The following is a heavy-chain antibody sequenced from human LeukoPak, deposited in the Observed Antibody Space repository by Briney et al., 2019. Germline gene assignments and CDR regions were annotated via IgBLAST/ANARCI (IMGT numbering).Heavy chain of an antibody. CDR3: ARCGVATITRGCYFDY. D-gene: IGHD5-12*01. J-gene: IGHJ4*02. Sequence: GGSLRLSCAASGFTFSSYALHWVRQAPGKGPEYVSAISSNGGSTYYANSVKGRFTISRDNSKNTLYLQMGSLRAEDMAVYYCARCGVATITRGCYFDYWGQGTLVTVSS. CDR2: ISSNGGST. V-gene: IGHV3-64*01. CDR1: GFTFSSYA.